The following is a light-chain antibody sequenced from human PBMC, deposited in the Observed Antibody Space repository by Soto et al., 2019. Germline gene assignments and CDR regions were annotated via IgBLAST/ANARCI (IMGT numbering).Light chain of an antibody. CDR3: RTWDTSLVGWV. J-gene: IGLJ3*02. V-gene: IGLV1-51*02. CDR2: ENN. CDR1: TSNIGNNF. Sequence: QSVFPQPPSVSAAPGQKVTISCSGSTSNIGNNFVSWYQQLPGTAPRLLIYENNKRPSGIPDRFSASASGASATLAITGLQTGDEADYYCRTWDTSLVGWVFGGGTKLTVL.